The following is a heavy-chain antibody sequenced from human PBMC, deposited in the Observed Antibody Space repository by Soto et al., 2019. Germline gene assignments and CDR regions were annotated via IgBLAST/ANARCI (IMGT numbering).Heavy chain of an antibody. D-gene: IGHD3-10*01. V-gene: IGHV5-51*01. CDR1: GYNFASYW. J-gene: IGHJ6*02. Sequence: PGESLKISCKGSGYNFASYWIGWVRQMPGKGLESMGIIYPGDSDTRYSPSFQGQVTISADKSISTAYLQWSSLKASDTAMYYCAGGGVRGVVTRTRDYYGMDVWGQGTTVTVSS. CDR2: IYPGDSDT. CDR3: AGGGVRGVVTRTRDYYGMDV.